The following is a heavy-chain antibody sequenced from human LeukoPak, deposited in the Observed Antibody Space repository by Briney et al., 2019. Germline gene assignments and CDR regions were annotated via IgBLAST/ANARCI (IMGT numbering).Heavy chain of an antibody. CDR2: ISYDGSSK. Sequence: GGSLRLSCAASGFTFSTYAMHWVHQAPGKGLEWVAVISYDGSSKYYADSVKGRFTISRDNSKNTLYLQMNSLRAEDTAVFYCAKLWFGDAPYFDYWGQGTLVTVSS. CDR3: AKLWFGDAPYFDY. V-gene: IGHV3-30*04. J-gene: IGHJ4*02. D-gene: IGHD3-10*01. CDR1: GFTFSTYA.